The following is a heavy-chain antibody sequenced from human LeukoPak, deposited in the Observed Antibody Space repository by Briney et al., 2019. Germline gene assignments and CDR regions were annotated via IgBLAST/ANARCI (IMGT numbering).Heavy chain of an antibody. Sequence: GASVKVSCKASAYTFSSFGISWVRQAPGQGLEWMGWINVRNGNTNYAQKFQGRVTITADESTSTAYMELSSLRSEDTAVYYCARGPGYCSSTSCPPIFDYWGQGTLVTVSS. CDR1: AYTFSSFG. CDR2: INVRNGNT. D-gene: IGHD2-2*01. CDR3: ARGPGYCSSTSCPPIFDY. J-gene: IGHJ4*02. V-gene: IGHV1-18*01.